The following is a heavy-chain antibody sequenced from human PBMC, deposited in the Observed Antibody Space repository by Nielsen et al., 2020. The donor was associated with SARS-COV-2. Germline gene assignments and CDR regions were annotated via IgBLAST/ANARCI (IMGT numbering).Heavy chain of an antibody. J-gene: IGHJ4*02. D-gene: IGHD5-18*01. Sequence: GESLKISCAASGFTFSSYSMNWVRQAPGKGLEWVSSISSSSSYIYYADSVKGRFTISRDNAKNSLYLQMNSLRAEDTAVYYCAKAGYTYGYSLDYFGFWGQGSLVTVSS. V-gene: IGHV3-21*01. CDR2: ISSSSSYI. CDR3: AKAGYTYGYSLDYFGF. CDR1: GFTFSSYS.